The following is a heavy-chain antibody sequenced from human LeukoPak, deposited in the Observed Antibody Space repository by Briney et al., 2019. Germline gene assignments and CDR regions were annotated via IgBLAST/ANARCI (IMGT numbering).Heavy chain of an antibody. CDR1: GFTSSTYS. Sequence: PGGSLRLSCAASGFTSSTYSMNWVGQAPGKGLEGVSYISSSSSTIYYADSVKGRFTISRDNAKNSLYLQMNSLRAEDTAVYYCATYRQVLLPFESWGQGTLVTVSS. D-gene: IGHD2-8*02. V-gene: IGHV3-48*01. CDR2: ISSSSSTI. J-gene: IGHJ4*02. CDR3: ATYRQVLLPFES.